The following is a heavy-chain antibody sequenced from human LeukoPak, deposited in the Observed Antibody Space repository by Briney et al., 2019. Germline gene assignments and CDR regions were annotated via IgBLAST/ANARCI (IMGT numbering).Heavy chain of an antibody. V-gene: IGHV3-11*01. D-gene: IGHD6-19*01. CDR2: IGSRDGTI. CDR1: GFTLSDYY. CDR3: ARETVAGTFDQ. J-gene: IGHJ4*02. Sequence: PGGSLRLSCGVGGFTLSDYYISWIRQAPGKGLKWVSDIGSRDGTIHFADSVRGRFTISWDNAKNSLYLQMNSLRVDDTAVYYCARETVAGTFDQWGQGTLVTVSS.